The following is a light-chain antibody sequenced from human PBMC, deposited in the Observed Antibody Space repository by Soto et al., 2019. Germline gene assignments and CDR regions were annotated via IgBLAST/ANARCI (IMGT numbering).Light chain of an antibody. CDR1: QSISNH. CDR3: QHSYSSPPT. V-gene: IGKV1-39*01. J-gene: IGKJ1*01. Sequence: DIQMTQSPSSLSASVEDRVIITCRASQSISNHLNWYQQKPGKAPKLLIFAASSLQSGVPSRFSGSRSGPDFTPTISSLQPEDFATYNCQHSYSSPPTFGQGTKVEI. CDR2: AAS.